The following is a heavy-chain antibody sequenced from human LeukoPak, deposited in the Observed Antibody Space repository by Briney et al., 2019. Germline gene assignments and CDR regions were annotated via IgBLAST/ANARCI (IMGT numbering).Heavy chain of an antibody. J-gene: IGHJ4*02. V-gene: IGHV4-34*01. CDR1: GGSFSGYY. Sequence: PSETLSLTCAVYGGSFSGYYWSWIRQPPGKGLEWIGEINHSGSTNYNPSLKSRVTISVDTSKNQFSLKLSSVTAADTAVYYCARERLVRGAIFDYWGQGTLVTVSS. CDR2: INHSGST. D-gene: IGHD3-10*01. CDR3: ARERLVRGAIFDY.